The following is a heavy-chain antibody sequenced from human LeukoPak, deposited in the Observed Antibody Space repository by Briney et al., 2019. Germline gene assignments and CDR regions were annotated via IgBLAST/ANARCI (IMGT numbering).Heavy chain of an antibody. D-gene: IGHD3-10*01. CDR2: IYYSGST. Sequence: SQTLSLTCTVSGGSISSSSYYWGWIRQPPGKGLEWIGSIYYSGSTYYNPSLKSRVTISVDTSKNQFSLKLSSVTAADTAVYYCARSDGSRFDWFDPWGQGTLVTVSS. CDR3: ARSDGSRFDWFDP. J-gene: IGHJ5*02. CDR1: GGSISSSSYY. V-gene: IGHV4-39*07.